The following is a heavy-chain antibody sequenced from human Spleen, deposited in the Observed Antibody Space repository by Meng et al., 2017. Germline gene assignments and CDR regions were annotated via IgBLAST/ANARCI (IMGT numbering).Heavy chain of an antibody. J-gene: IGHJ6*02. V-gene: IGHV1-46*01. CDR2: INPSGGST. D-gene: IGHD5-18*01. CDR3: ARDSGWIQSSLDV. CDR1: GYTFTSYD. Sequence: ASVKVSCKASGYTFTSYDINWVRQAPGQGLEWMGIINPSGGSTSYAQKFQGRVTMTRDTSTSTVYMELSSLRSEDTAVYYCARDSGWIQSSLDVWGQGTTVTVSS.